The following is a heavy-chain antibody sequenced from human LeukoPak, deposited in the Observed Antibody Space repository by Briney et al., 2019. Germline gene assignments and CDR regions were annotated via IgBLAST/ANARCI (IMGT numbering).Heavy chain of an antibody. Sequence: GSSLRLSCAASGFTLNTYALHWVRQAPGKGLEWVAVMSYDGGHKYYADSVKGRFSISRDNSQNTLYLQMNSLRAEDTAVYYCARCSGYGMDVWGQGTTVTVSS. CDR2: MSYDGGHK. CDR3: ARCSGYGMDV. J-gene: IGHJ6*02. V-gene: IGHV3-30-3*01. CDR1: GFTLNTYA. D-gene: IGHD3-10*02.